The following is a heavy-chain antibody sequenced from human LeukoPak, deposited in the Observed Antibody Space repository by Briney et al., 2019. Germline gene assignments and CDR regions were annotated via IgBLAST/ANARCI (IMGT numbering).Heavy chain of an antibody. D-gene: IGHD3-10*01. J-gene: IGHJ4*02. CDR1: GFTFSDHY. Sequence: GGSLRLSCAASGFTFSDHYMSWIRQAPGKGLEWVSYISSSGSTIYYADSVKGRFTISRDNSKNMLYLQMYSLRAEDTALYYCGKALRTGMFRGVIDYWGQGTPVTVS. CDR3: GKALRTGMFRGVIDY. CDR2: ISSSGSTI. V-gene: IGHV3-11*04.